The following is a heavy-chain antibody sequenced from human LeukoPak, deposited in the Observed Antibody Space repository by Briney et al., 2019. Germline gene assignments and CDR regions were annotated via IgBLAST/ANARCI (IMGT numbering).Heavy chain of an antibody. J-gene: IGHJ5*02. V-gene: IGHV4-39*07. CDR3: ARDREPSYYYDSSGPNWFDP. Sequence: SETLSLTCTVSGGSISSSSYYWGWIRQPPGKGLEWIGSIYYSGSTYYNPSLKSRVTISVDTSKNQFSLKLSSVTAADTAVYYCARDREPSYYYDSSGPNWFDPWGQGTLVTVSS. CDR1: GGSISSSSYY. D-gene: IGHD3-22*01. CDR2: IYYSGST.